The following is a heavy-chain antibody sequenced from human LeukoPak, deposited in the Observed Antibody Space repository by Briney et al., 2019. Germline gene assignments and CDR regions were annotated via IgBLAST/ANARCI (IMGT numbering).Heavy chain of an antibody. CDR3: ARHLATAATAFDS. Sequence: PSETLSLTCTVSGGSISSSSFYWSWIRQPPGKGLEWIGYIYYTGGTNYNPSLKSRVTISVDTSKNQLSLNLSSVTAADTAVYFCARHLATAATAFDSWGQGTLVTVSS. CDR2: IYYTGGT. J-gene: IGHJ4*02. CDR1: GGSISSSSFY. V-gene: IGHV4-61*05. D-gene: IGHD6-13*01.